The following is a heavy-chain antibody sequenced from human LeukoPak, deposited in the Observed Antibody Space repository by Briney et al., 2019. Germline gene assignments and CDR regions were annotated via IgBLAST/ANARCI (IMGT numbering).Heavy chain of an antibody. V-gene: IGHV4-4*07. Sequence: TSETLSLTCTVSGGSITGHYWNWIRQPAGQGLEWLGRVYSSGVGNYNPSLTSRVTMSVDTSKNQFSLKLTSLTAADTAVYYCAREEFLHEIDSSGYFVYWGQGTLVTVSS. CDR1: GGSITGHY. D-gene: IGHD3-22*01. J-gene: IGHJ4*02. CDR3: AREEFLHEIDSSGYFVY. CDR2: VYSSGVG.